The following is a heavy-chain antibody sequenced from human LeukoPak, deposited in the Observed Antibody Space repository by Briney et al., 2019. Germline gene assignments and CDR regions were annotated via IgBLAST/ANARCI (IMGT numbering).Heavy chain of an antibody. Sequence: GGSLRLSCAASGFTFSDYYMSWIRQAPGKGLEWVSYISSSGSTIYYADPVKGRFTISRDNARNSLYLQMNSLRAEDTAVYYCARDRPGTAMATGWFDPWGQGTLVTVSS. J-gene: IGHJ5*02. CDR1: GFTFSDYY. CDR2: ISSSGSTI. D-gene: IGHD5-18*01. CDR3: ARDRPGTAMATGWFDP. V-gene: IGHV3-11*01.